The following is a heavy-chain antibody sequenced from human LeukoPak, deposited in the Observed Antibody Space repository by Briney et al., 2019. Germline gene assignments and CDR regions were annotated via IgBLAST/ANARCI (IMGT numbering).Heavy chain of an antibody. CDR3: ARDLRRSYDSSGYYEDY. CDR1: GFTFSSYA. D-gene: IGHD3-22*01. J-gene: IGHJ4*02. CDR2: ISGSGGNT. V-gene: IGHV3-23*01. Sequence: GGSLRLSCAASGFTFSSYAMSWVRQAPGKGLEWVSAISGSGGNTYYADSVKGRFTISRDNAKNSLYLQMNSLRAEDTAVYYCARDLRRSYDSSGYYEDYWGQGTLVTVSS.